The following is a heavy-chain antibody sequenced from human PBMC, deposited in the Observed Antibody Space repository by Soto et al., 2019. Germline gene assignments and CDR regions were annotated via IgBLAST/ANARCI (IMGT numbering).Heavy chain of an antibody. CDR1: GGSISSYY. J-gene: IGHJ4*02. D-gene: IGHD5-18*01. V-gene: IGHV4-4*07. CDR2: IYTSGST. CDR3: ASGRRGYSYGYFDY. Sequence: SETLSLTCTVSGGSISSYYWSWIRQPAGKGLEWIGRIYTSGSTNYNPSLKSRVTISVDTSKNQFSLKLGSVTAADTAVYYCASGRRGYSYGYFDYWGQGTLVTVSS.